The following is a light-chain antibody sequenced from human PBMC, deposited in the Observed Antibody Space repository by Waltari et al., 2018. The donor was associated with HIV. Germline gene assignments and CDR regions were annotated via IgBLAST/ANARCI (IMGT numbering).Light chain of an antibody. CDR1: NIGRKN. J-gene: IGLJ2*01. CDR2: RDS. CDR3: QVWDSSTVV. Sequence: SYELTQPLSVSVALGQTARITCGGNNIGRKNVHWYRQKPGQAPVLVIYRDSNRPSGIPERFSGSNSGNTATLTISRAQAGDEADYYCQVWDSSTVVFGGGTKLTVL. V-gene: IGLV3-9*01.